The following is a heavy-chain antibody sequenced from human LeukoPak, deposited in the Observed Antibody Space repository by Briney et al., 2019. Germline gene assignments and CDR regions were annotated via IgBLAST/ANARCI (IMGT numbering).Heavy chain of an antibody. D-gene: IGHD3-22*01. Sequence: ASVKVSCKASGGTFSIYAISWVRQAPGQGLGWMGGIIPIFGTANYAQKFQGRVTITTDESTSTAYMELSILRSEDTAVYYCASQLYYYDSSGYYYVEYFDYWGQGTLVTVSS. J-gene: IGHJ4*02. V-gene: IGHV1-69*05. CDR1: GGTFSIYA. CDR2: IIPIFGTA. CDR3: ASQLYYYDSSGYYYVEYFDY.